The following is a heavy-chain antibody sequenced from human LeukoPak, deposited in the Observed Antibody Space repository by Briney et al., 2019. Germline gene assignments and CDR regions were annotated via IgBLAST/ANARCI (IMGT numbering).Heavy chain of an antibody. Sequence: YPSETLSLTCTVYGSSISNYYWSWIRQPPGKGLEWIGYIYYSGSTTYNPSLKSRVTISVDTSNNQFSLRLTSVTAADTAVYYCARFDSGTNWFDPWGQGTLVTVSS. CDR1: GSSISNYY. V-gene: IGHV4-59*01. CDR2: IYYSGST. CDR3: ARFDSGTNWFDP. J-gene: IGHJ5*02. D-gene: IGHD1-14*01.